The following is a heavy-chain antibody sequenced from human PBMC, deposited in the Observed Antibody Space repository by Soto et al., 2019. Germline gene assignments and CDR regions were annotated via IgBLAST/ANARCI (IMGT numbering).Heavy chain of an antibody. CDR1: GYTLTELS. Sequence: ASVKVSCKVSGYTLTELSMHWVRQAPGKGLEWMGGFDPEDGETIYAQKFQGRVTMTEDTSTDTAYMELSSLRSEDTAVYYCATRTNTVTKNYYYGMDVWGQGTTVTVSS. V-gene: IGHV1-24*01. CDR3: ATRTNTVTKNYYYGMDV. D-gene: IGHD4-4*01. CDR2: FDPEDGET. J-gene: IGHJ6*02.